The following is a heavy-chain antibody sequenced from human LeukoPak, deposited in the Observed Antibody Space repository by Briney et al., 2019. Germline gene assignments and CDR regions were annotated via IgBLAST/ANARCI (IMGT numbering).Heavy chain of an antibody. D-gene: IGHD3-10*01. CDR1: GGSISSGSYY. Sequence: SETLSLTCTVSGGSISSGSYYWSWIRQPAGKGLEWIGRIYTSGSTNYNPSLKSRVTISVDTSKNQFSLKLSSVTAADTAVYYCARVLRRVWAFDIWGQGTMVTVSS. CDR2: IYTSGST. CDR3: ARVLRRVWAFDI. J-gene: IGHJ3*02. V-gene: IGHV4-61*02.